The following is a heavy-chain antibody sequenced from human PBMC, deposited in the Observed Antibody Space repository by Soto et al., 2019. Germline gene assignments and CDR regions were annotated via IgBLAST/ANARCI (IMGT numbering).Heavy chain of an antibody. J-gene: IGHJ4*02. CDR1: GGSISSYY. CDR3: ARSGRLRYSSSWYIDY. CDR2: IYYSGST. D-gene: IGHD6-13*01. V-gene: IGHV4-59*01. Sequence: SETLSLTCTVSGGSISSYYWSWIRQPPGKGLEWIGYIYYSGSTNYNPSLKSRVTISVDTSKNQFSLKLSSVTAADTAVYYCARSGRLRYSSSWYIDYWGQGTLVTVSS.